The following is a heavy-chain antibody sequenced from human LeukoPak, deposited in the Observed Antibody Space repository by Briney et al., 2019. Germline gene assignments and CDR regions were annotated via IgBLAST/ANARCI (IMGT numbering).Heavy chain of an antibody. Sequence: GGSLRLSCAASGFTFSGYGMHWVRQAPGRGLEWVAFVRYDSSNKYYADSVKGRFTVSRDNSKNMLYLQMNSLRAEDTAVYYCAKDRGIISDYWGQGTLVTVSS. V-gene: IGHV3-30*02. CDR1: GFTFSGYG. J-gene: IGHJ4*02. CDR2: VRYDSSNK. D-gene: IGHD3-10*01. CDR3: AKDRGIISDY.